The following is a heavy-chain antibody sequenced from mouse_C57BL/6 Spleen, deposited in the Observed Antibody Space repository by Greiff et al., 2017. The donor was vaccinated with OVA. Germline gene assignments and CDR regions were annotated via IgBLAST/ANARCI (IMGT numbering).Heavy chain of an antibody. V-gene: IGHV1-81*01. CDR2: IYPRSGNT. CDR3: ARGENYEGQGWYFDV. D-gene: IGHD1-1*01. Sequence: QVQLQQSGAELARPGASVTLSCKASGYTFPSYGISWVKQRTGQGLEWIGEIYPRSGNTYYNEKFKGKATLTADKSSSTAYMELRSLTSEDSAVYFCARGENYEGQGWYFDVWGTGTTVTVSS. CDR1: GYTFPSYG. J-gene: IGHJ1*03.